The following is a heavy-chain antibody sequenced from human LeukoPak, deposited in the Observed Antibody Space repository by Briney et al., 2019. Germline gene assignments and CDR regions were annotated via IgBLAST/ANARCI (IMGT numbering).Heavy chain of an antibody. D-gene: IGHD4-11*01. J-gene: IGHJ4*02. Sequence: ASVKVSCKASGGTFSSYAISWVRQAPGQGLEWMGGIIPIFGTANYAQKFQDRVTITADKSTTTAYMELSSLTSEDTAMYYCARPFTNYGNYVPLGFWGQGTLLTVSS. CDR3: ARPFTNYGNYVPLGF. CDR1: GGTFSSYA. CDR2: IIPIFGTA. V-gene: IGHV1-69*06.